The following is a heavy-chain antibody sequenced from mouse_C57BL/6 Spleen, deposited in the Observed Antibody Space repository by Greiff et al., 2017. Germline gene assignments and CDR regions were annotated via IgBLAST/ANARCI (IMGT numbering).Heavy chain of an antibody. J-gene: IGHJ1*03. V-gene: IGHV1-81*01. CDR2: IYPRSGNT. Sequence: VKLVESGAELARPGASVKLSCKASGYTFTSYGISWVKQRTGQGLEWIGEIYPRSGNTYYNEKFKGKATLTADKSSSTAYMELRSLTSEDSAVYFWAKEGYYGKPYWYFDVWGTGTTVTVSS. CDR1: GYTFTSYG. CDR3: AKEGYYGKPYWYFDV. D-gene: IGHD2-1*01.